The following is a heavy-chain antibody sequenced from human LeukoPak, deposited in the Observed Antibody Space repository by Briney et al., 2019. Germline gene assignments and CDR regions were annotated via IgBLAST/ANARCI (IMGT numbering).Heavy chain of an antibody. CDR1: GFTFSSYG. J-gene: IGHJ4*02. CDR3: ATSPSTIFGVDEYYFDY. D-gene: IGHD3-3*01. CDR2: IRYDGSNK. V-gene: IGHV3-30*02. Sequence: GGSLRLSCAASGFTFSSYGMHWVRQAPGKGLEWVAFIRYDGSNKYYADSVKGRFTISRDNSKNTLYLQMNSLRAEDTAVYYCATSPSTIFGVDEYYFDYWGQGTLVTVSS.